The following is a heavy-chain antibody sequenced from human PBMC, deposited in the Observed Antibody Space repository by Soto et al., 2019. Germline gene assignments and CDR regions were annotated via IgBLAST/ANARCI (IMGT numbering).Heavy chain of an antibody. D-gene: IGHD6-19*01. Sequence: GSLRLSCAASGFTFNKYAMTWVRQAPGKGLEWVSLIGSSGSSTYYADSVKGRFTISRDNSKNTLYLQMNSLRAEDTAVYYCAKGKIAVAGNTNAFDIWGQGTMVTVSS. CDR3: AKGKIAVAGNTNAFDI. CDR1: GFTFNKYA. CDR2: IGSSGSST. J-gene: IGHJ3*02. V-gene: IGHV3-23*01.